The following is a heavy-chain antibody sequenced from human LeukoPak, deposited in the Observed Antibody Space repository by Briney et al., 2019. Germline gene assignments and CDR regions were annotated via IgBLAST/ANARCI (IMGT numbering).Heavy chain of an antibody. Sequence: QAGGSLRLSCAASGFTFSSYGMSWVRQAPGKGLEWVSAISGSGGSSYYADYVKGRFTISRDNYKNTLYLQMNSLRAEDTAVYYCAREGGIAAAGNVDYWGQGTLVTVSS. J-gene: IGHJ4*02. CDR2: ISGSGGSS. D-gene: IGHD6-13*01. CDR1: GFTFSSYG. V-gene: IGHV3-23*01. CDR3: AREGGIAAAGNVDY.